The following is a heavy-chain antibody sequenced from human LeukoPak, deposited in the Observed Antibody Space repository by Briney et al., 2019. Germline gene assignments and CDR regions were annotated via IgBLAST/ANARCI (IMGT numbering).Heavy chain of an antibody. CDR2: IWYDGSNR. J-gene: IGHJ4*02. D-gene: IGHD2-21*01. V-gene: IGHV3-33*08. CDR1: GFTFSDYG. CDR3: ARDQGSSNLLALIFDY. Sequence: PGQSLRLSCAASGFTFSDYGMRWVRQDPGKGLEWVALIWYDGSNRYYTDSVEGRFTISRDKSKNTLLLQMNSLRAEDTSIYYRARDQGSSNLLALIFDYWGQGTLVTVSS.